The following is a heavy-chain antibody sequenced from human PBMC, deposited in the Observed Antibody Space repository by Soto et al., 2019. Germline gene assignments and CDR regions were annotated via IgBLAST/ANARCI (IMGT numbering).Heavy chain of an antibody. CDR3: ARAPFLLYDSSGLAFDY. CDR1: GFTFSSYW. CDR2: IKQDGSEK. J-gene: IGHJ4*02. Sequence: GGSLRLSCAASGFTFSSYWMSWVRQAPGKGLEWVANIKQDGSEKYYVDSGKGRFTISRDNAKNSLYLQMNSLRAEDTAVYYCARAPFLLYDSSGLAFDYWGQGTLVTVSS. V-gene: IGHV3-7*05. D-gene: IGHD3-22*01.